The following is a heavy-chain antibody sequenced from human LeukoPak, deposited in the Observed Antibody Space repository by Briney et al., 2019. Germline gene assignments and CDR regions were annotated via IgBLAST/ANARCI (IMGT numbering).Heavy chain of an antibody. CDR3: AKGYSGYDWSLVDY. D-gene: IGHD5-12*01. CDR2: ISYDGSNK. CDR1: GFTFRSYG. Sequence: GGSLRLSCAASGFTFRSYGMHWVRQAPGKGLEWVAVISYDGSNKYYADSVKGRFTISRDNSKNTLYLQMNSLRAEDTAVYYCAKGYSGYDWSLVDYWGQGTLVTVSS. J-gene: IGHJ4*02. V-gene: IGHV3-30*18.